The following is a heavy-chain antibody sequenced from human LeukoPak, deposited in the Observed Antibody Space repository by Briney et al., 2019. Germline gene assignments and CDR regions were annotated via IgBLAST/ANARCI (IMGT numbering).Heavy chain of an antibody. Sequence: PSETLSLTCSVYGGSVTSTNWWTWVRRPPGKGLEWIGEIHLDGRTNYNPSLKSRLIMSVDLPENHISLKLTSVTAADTAVYYCAREGGFYRPLDYSGQGTLVTVSS. CDR2: IHLDGRT. J-gene: IGHJ4*02. CDR3: AREGGFYRPLDY. D-gene: IGHD3-3*01. CDR1: GGSVTSTNW. V-gene: IGHV4-4*02.